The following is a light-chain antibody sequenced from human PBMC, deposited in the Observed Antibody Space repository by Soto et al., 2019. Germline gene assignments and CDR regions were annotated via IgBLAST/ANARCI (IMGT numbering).Light chain of an antibody. CDR3: GTWDSSLSDVV. CDR2: DNN. J-gene: IGLJ2*01. V-gene: IGLV1-51*01. CDR1: SSNIGNNY. Sequence: QSVLTQPPSVSAAPGQKATISCSGSSSNIGNNYVSWYQQLPGTAPKLLIYDNNKRPSGIPDRFSGSKSGTSATLGITGLQTGDEADYYCGTWDSSLSDVVFGGGTKLTVL.